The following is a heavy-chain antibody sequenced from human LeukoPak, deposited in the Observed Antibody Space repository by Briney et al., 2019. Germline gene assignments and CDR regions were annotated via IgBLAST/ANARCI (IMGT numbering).Heavy chain of an antibody. Sequence: SETLSLTCAVYGGSFSGYYWSWIRHPPGKGLEWIGEINHSGSTNYNPPLKSRVTISVDTSKNQFSLKLSSVTAADTAVYYCARFYSNRPSWSWFDPWGQGTLVTVSP. V-gene: IGHV4-34*01. D-gene: IGHD4-11*01. J-gene: IGHJ5*02. CDR3: ARFYSNRPSWSWFDP. CDR1: GGSFSGYY. CDR2: INHSGST.